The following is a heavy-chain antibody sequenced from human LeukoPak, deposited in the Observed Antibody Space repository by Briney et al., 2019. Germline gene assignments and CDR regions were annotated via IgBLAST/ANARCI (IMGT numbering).Heavy chain of an antibody. Sequence: ASVKVSCKASGGTFSSYAISWVRQAPGQGLEWTGRIIPILGIANYAQKFQGRVTITADKSTSTAYMELSSLRSEDTAVYYCARGNVPSTAEYFQHWGQGTLVTASS. J-gene: IGHJ1*01. CDR3: ARGNVPSTAEYFQH. CDR2: IIPILGIA. V-gene: IGHV1-69*04. D-gene: IGHD4-4*01. CDR1: GGTFSSYA.